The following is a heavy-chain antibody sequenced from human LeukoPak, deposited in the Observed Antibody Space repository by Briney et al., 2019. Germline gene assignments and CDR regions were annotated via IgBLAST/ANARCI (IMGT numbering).Heavy chain of an antibody. V-gene: IGHV3-30*04. CDR3: AKDRATTVTNTLDY. CDR2: ISYDGSNK. Sequence: GGSLRLSCAASGFTFSSYAMHWVRQAPGKGLEWVAVISYDGSNKYYADSVKGRFTISRDNSKNTLYLQMNSLRAEDTAVYYCAKDRATTVTNTLDYWGQGTLVTVSS. CDR1: GFTFSSYA. D-gene: IGHD4-11*01. J-gene: IGHJ4*02.